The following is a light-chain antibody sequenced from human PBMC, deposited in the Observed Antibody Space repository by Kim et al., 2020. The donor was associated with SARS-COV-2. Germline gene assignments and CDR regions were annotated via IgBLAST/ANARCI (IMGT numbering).Light chain of an antibody. CDR1: SGHSSYA. J-gene: IGLJ3*02. CDR3: QTWGTGIWV. V-gene: IGLV4-69*01. Sequence: ASVKLTCTLSSGHSSYAIAWHQQQPEKGPRYLMKLNSDGSHSKGDGIPDRFSGSSSGAEHYLTISSLQSEDEADYYCQTWGTGIWVFGGGTKLTVL. CDR2: LNSDGSH.